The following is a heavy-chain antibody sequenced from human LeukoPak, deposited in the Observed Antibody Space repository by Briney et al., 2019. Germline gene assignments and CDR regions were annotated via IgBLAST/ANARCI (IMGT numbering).Heavy chain of an antibody. CDR2: VYYSGST. CDR3: ARFFKGGDNGDYSDY. Sequence: PGGSLRLSCAASGFTFSSYSMNWVRQAPGKGLEWIGSVYYSGSTYYNPSLKSRVTISIDTSKKQFSLKVNSVTAADTAVYYCARFFKGGDNGDYSDYWGQGTLVTVSS. CDR1: GFTFSSYSMN. V-gene: IGHV4-59*05. D-gene: IGHD4-17*01. J-gene: IGHJ4*02.